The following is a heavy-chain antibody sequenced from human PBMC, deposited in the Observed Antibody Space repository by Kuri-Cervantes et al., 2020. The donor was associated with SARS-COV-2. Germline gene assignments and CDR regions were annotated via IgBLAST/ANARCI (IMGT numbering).Heavy chain of an antibody. CDR1: GYTLTELS. V-gene: IGHV1-24*01. D-gene: IGHD2-2*01. Sequence: ASVKVSCKVSGYTLTELSMHWVRQAPGKGLEWMGGFDPEDGDTIYAQKFQGRVTMTEDTSTDTAYMELSSLRSEDTAVYYCARHQVGDCSSTSCFPRAGYYGMDVWGQGTTVTVSS. J-gene: IGHJ6*02. CDR3: ARHQVGDCSSTSCFPRAGYYGMDV. CDR2: FDPEDGDT.